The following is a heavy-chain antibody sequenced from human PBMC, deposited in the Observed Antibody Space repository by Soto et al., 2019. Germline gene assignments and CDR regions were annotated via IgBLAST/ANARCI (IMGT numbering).Heavy chain of an antibody. CDR1: GFTFSSYG. CDR2: IWYDGSNK. Sequence: QVQLVESGEGVVQPGRSLRLSCAASGFTFSSYGMHWVRQAPGKGLEWVAVIWYDGSNKYYADSVKGRFTISRDNSKNTLYLQMNSLRAEDTAVYYCARDPTHSGYSSGLNYYYYMDVWGKGTTVTVSS. V-gene: IGHV3-33*01. J-gene: IGHJ6*03. D-gene: IGHD6-19*01. CDR3: ARDPTHSGYSSGLNYYYYMDV.